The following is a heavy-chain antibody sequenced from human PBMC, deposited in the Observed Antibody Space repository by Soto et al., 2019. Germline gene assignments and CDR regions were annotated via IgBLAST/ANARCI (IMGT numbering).Heavy chain of an antibody. CDR3: AKGGGSWAYFDY. CDR2: ITSSGGST. J-gene: IGHJ4*02. V-gene: IGHV3-23*01. CDR1: GCMFTTCA. Sequence: PRGAFRLSWAASGCMFTTCAMSWGRQAPGKGLEWVSSITSSGGSTYYGDSVKGRFTISRDNSKNTLYLQMNSLRVDDTAVYYCAKGGGSWAYFDYWGQGMLVTVSS. D-gene: IGHD6-13*01.